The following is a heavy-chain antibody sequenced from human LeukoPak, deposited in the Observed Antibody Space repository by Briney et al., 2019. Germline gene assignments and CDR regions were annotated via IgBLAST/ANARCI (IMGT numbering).Heavy chain of an antibody. J-gene: IGHJ4*02. CDR3: ASLKMATIYNFDY. V-gene: IGHV3-30-3*01. Sequence: GGSLRLSCAASGFTFSSYAMHWVRQAPGKGLEWVAVISYDGSNKYYADSVKGRFTISRDNSKNTLYLQMNSLRAEDTAVYYCASLKMATIYNFDYWGQGTLVTVSS. D-gene: IGHD5-24*01. CDR1: GFTFSSYA. CDR2: ISYDGSNK.